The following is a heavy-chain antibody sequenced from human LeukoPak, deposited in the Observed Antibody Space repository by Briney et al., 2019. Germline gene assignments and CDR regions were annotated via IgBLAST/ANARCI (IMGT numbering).Heavy chain of an antibody. V-gene: IGHV3-23*01. Sequence: GGSLRLSCAASGFTFNNYAMTWVRQAPGKGVEWVSTISGSGDSTHYADSVKGRFTIYRDNSKNTVYMQMNSLRVEDTAVYYCVKGCSYTGCYTSDYWGQGTLVTVSS. CDR2: ISGSGDST. J-gene: IGHJ4*02. CDR3: VKGCSYTGCYTSDY. CDR1: GFTFNNYA. D-gene: IGHD2-15*01.